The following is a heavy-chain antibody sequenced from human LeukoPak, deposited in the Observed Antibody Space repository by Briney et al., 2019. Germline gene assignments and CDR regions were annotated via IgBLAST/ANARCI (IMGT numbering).Heavy chain of an antibody. CDR3: LRSISVAGTGWFDP. J-gene: IGHJ5*02. V-gene: IGHV4-39*01. CDR2: IHYSGST. CDR1: GGSISSSRYY. D-gene: IGHD6-19*01. Sequence: PSETLSLTCTVSGGSISSSRYYWGWVRQPPGKRLEWIGSIHYSGSTHYSPSLKSLVTISVDTSKNQFSLQLNSVTAADTAEYYCLRSISVAGTGWFDPWGQGTLVTVSS.